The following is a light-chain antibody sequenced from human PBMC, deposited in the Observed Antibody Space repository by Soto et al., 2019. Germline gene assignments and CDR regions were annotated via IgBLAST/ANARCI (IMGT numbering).Light chain of an antibody. CDR2: AAS. CDR1: QAIRSD. V-gene: IGKV1-6*01. Sequence: AIQVTQSPASLSASAGDRVTITFRASQAIRSDLDWYQQKPGKAPKLLIFAASTLRSGVPSRFSGSGSGTDFTLTISSLQPEDFATYYCQQNYNSPLTFGGGTKVDIK. J-gene: IGKJ4*01. CDR3: QQNYNSPLT.